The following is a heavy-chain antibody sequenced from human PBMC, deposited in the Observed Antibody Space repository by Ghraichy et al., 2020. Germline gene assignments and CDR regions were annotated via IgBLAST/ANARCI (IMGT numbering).Heavy chain of an antibody. D-gene: IGHD2-15*01. Sequence: GGSLRLSCAASGFTFSSYTMTWVRHAPGKGLEWVSTISGSGRTTYYADSVKGRFTMSRDNSENTLYLQKNSLRTEDAAIYYCAKAWGYCSGGTCPPYNWFDPWGQGTLVTVPS. CDR2: ISGSGRTT. CDR1: GFTFSSYT. CDR3: AKAWGYCSGGTCPPYNWFDP. J-gene: IGHJ5*02. V-gene: IGHV3-23*01.